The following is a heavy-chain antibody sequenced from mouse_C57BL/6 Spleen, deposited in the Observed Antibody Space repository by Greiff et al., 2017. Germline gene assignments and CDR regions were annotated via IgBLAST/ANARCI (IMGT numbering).Heavy chain of an antibody. CDR1: GYTFTSYW. CDR3: TRSDSSDYYFDY. J-gene: IGHJ2*01. D-gene: IGHD3-2*02. CDR2: IYPGNSDT. Sequence: EVQLQQSGTVLARPGASVKMSCKTSGYTFTSYWMHWVKQRPGQGLEWIGAIYPGNSDTSYNQKFKGKAKLTAVTSASTAYMELSSLTNEDSAVYYCTRSDSSDYYFDYWGQGTTLTVSS. V-gene: IGHV1-5*01.